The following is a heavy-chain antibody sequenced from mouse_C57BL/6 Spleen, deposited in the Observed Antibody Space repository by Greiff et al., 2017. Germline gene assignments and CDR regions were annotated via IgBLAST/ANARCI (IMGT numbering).Heavy chain of an antibody. CDR2: INPSNGGT. D-gene: IGHD2-5*01. V-gene: IGHV1-53*01. J-gene: IGHJ2*01. CDR1: GYTFTSYW. Sequence: QVQLQQPGTELVKPGASVKLSCKASGYTFTSYWMHWVKQRPGQGLEWIGNINPSNGGTNYTEKFKSKATLTVDKSSSTAYMQLSSLTSEDSAVYYCASPSYSNYVLDYWGQGTTLTVSS. CDR3: ASPSYSNYVLDY.